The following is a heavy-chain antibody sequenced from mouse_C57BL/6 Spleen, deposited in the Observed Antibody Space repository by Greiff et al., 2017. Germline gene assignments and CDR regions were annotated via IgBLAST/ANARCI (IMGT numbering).Heavy chain of an antibody. Sequence: DVMLVESGGDLVKPGGSLKLSCAASGFTFSSYGMSWVRQTPDKRLEWVAIISSGGSYTYYPDSVKGRFTIARDNAKNTLYLQMSSLKSEDTAVYYCARYDYDVFYWYYGVWGTGTTVTVAS. CDR3: ARYDYDVFYWYYGV. D-gene: IGHD2-4*01. CDR2: ISSGGSYT. V-gene: IGHV5-6*02. CDR1: GFTFSSYG. J-gene: IGHJ1*03.